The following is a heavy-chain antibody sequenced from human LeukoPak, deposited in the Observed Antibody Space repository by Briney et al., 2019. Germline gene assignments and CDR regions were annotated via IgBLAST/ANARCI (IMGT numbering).Heavy chain of an antibody. CDR2: IWYDGSNK. V-gene: IGHV3-33*06. Sequence: GGSLRLSCAASGFTFSSYGMHWVRQAPGKGLEWVAVIWYDGSNKYYADSVKGRFTISRDNSKNTLYLQMNSLRAEDTAVYYCAKCLGSSWPINYYYYGMDVWGQGTTVTVSS. CDR1: GFTFSSYG. J-gene: IGHJ6*02. D-gene: IGHD6-13*01. CDR3: AKCLGSSWPINYYYYGMDV.